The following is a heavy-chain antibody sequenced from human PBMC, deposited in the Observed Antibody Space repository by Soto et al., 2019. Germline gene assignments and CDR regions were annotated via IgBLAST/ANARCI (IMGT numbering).Heavy chain of an antibody. CDR1: GFTFSHYA. CDR2: MSYDGSNE. V-gene: IGHV3-30*18. Sequence: QVQLVESGGGVVQPGRSLRLSCAASGFTFSHYAMHWVRQAPGKGLEGVALMSYDGSNEYYADSVKGRFTISRDNSKNTLYLQMNSLGAEDTAVYYCAKDGSDNFDYWGQGTLVTVSS. D-gene: IGHD1-26*01. J-gene: IGHJ4*02. CDR3: AKDGSDNFDY.